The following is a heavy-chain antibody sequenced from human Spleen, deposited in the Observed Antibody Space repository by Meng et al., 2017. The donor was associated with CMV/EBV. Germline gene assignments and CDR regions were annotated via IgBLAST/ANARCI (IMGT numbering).Heavy chain of an antibody. CDR3: AKRAVQLSDYFDY. CDR1: DGSISNYY. CDR2: IYSSGST. Sequence: SETLSLTCTVADGSISNYYWSWIRQPPGKGLEWIGYIYSSGSTTYHPSLKSRVIISVDTSKNQFSLILSSVTAADTAVYYCAKRAVQLSDYFDYWGQGTLVTVSS. D-gene: IGHD5-18*01. J-gene: IGHJ4*02. V-gene: IGHV4-59*01.